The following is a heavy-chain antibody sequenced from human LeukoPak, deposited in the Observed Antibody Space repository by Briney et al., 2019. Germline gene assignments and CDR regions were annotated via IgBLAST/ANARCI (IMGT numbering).Heavy chain of an antibody. Sequence: SETLSLTCAVYGGSFSGYYWSWIRQPPGKGLEWIGEINHSGSTNYNPSLKSRVTISVDTSKNQFSLKLSSVTAADTAVYYCARYDILTGYYHAEYFQHWGQGTLVTVSS. V-gene: IGHV4-34*01. CDR3: ARYDILTGYYHAEYFQH. J-gene: IGHJ1*01. CDR1: GGSFSGYY. D-gene: IGHD3-9*01. CDR2: INHSGST.